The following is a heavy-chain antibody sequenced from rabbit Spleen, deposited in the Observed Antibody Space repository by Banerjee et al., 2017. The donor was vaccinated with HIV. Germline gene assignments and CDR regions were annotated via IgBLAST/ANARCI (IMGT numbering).Heavy chain of an antibody. V-gene: IGHV1S40*01. CDR1: GFTLNTYW. J-gene: IGHJ4*01. D-gene: IGHD7-1*01. CDR2: IAGSSSGFT. CDR3: AREGWIDFNYPLGYFVL. Sequence: QSLVESGGGLVQPEGSLKLSCKASGFTLNTYWMNWVRQAPGKGLEWIACIAGSSSGFTYYATWAKGRFTCSKTSSTTVTLQMTRLTAADTATYFCAREGWIDFNYPLGYFVLRGPGTLVTVS.